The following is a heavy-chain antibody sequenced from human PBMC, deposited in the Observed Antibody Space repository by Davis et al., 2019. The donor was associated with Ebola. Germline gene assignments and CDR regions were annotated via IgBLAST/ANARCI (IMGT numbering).Heavy chain of an antibody. CDR1: GFTFSSYE. V-gene: IGHV3-48*03. J-gene: IGHJ6*02. CDR2: ISSSGSTI. Sequence: PGGSLRLSCAASGFTFSSYEMNWVRQAPGKGLEWVSYISSSGSTIYYADSVKGRFTISRDNAKNSLYLQMNSLRAEDTAVYYCYCDSSGSLYYYGMDVWGQGTTVTVSS. D-gene: IGHD3-22*01. CDR3: YCDSSGSLYYYGMDV.